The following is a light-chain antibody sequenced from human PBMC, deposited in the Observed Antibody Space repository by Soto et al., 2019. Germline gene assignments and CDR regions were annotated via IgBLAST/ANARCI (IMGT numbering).Light chain of an antibody. CDR2: AAS. V-gene: IGKV1-9*01. CDR3: LALNDYPIT. CDR1: QGISNY. J-gene: IGKJ5*01. Sequence: DIQLTQSPSFLSASVGDRVTITCRASQGISNYLAWYQQKPGKAPKFLIYAASTLQIGVPSRFSGSGSGTEFTLTISRLQPEDFATYYGLALNDYPITFGQGTRLKI.